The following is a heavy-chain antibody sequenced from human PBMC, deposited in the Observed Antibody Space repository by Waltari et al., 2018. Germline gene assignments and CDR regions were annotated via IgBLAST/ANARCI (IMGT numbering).Heavy chain of an antibody. CDR1: GFTVSCYW. J-gene: IGHJ4*02. V-gene: IGHV3-7*01. Sequence: EVQLVESGGGLVQPGGSLRLPCAASGFTVSCYWMRWVRQAPGKGLEWVANINQDGSEKYYVDSVKGRFTISRDNAKNSLYLQMNSLRAEDTAVYYCARDPTLDYSDYWGQGTLVTVSS. CDR2: INQDGSEK. CDR3: ARDPTLDYSDY. D-gene: IGHD2-21*01.